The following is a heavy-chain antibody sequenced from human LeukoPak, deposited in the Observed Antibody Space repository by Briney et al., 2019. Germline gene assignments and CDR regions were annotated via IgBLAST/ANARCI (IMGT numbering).Heavy chain of an antibody. J-gene: IGHJ4*02. CDR1: GFTFSTSW. D-gene: IGHD5-24*01. V-gene: IGHV3-74*01. CDR2: IYGDASST. CDR3: ARDGGHGYNFEF. Sequence: GGSLRLSCAASGFTFSTSWRHWVRQAPGKGLVWVSLIYGDASSTAYADSVKGRFTISRDNAKNTLYLQMNSLRAEDTAVYYCARDGGHGYNFEFWGQGTLVTVSS.